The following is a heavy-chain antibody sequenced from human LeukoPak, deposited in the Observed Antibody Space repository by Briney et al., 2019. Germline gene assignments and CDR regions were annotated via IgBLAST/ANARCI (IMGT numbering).Heavy chain of an antibody. V-gene: IGHV3-23*01. J-gene: IGHJ2*01. CDR3: AKSGVSGESPPQYWYLDL. CDR2: IRSGGTGT. D-gene: IGHD3-10*01. Sequence: GGSLRLSCAASGFTFNNFAMTWVRQAPGKGLEWVSGIRSGGTGTYYVDSVKGRFTISRDNSKNTLYLQMNSLRVDDTAMYYCAKSGVSGESPPQYWYLDLWGRGTLVPVSS. CDR1: GFTFNNFA.